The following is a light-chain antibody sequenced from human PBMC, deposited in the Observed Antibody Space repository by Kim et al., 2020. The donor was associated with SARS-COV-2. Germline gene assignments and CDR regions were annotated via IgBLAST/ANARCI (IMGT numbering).Light chain of an antibody. CDR1: PGVSTW. CDR3: QQSYSLPPT. V-gene: IGKV1-12*01. Sequence: DFLMTQSPSSVSASVGDRVTITCRASPGVSTWLAWYQQKPGKAPKLLIYAASNLQSGVPSRFSGSGSGTDFTLTINSLQPEDVATYSCQQSYSLPPTFGPGTKVDIK. CDR2: AAS. J-gene: IGKJ3*01.